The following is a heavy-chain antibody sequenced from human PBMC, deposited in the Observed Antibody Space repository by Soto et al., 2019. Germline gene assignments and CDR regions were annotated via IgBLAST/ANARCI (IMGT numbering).Heavy chain of an antibody. D-gene: IGHD6-19*01. CDR1: GFTFSSYG. CDR2: ISYDGSNK. CDR3: AKDTASAVAGHFDY. J-gene: IGHJ4*02. V-gene: IGHV3-30*18. Sequence: GGSLRLSCAASGFTFSSYGMHWVRQAPGKGLEWVAVISYDGSNKYYADSVKGRFTISRDNSKNTLYLQMNSLRAEDTAVYYCAKDTASAVAGHFDYWGQGTLVTVSS.